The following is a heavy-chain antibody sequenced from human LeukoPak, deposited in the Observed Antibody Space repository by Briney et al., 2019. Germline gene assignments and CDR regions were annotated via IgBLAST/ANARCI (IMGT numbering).Heavy chain of an antibody. D-gene: IGHD1-26*01. CDR2: IYYTGST. J-gene: IGHJ4*01. CDR1: GGSIRSHY. Sequence: SETLSLTCSVSGGSIRSHYWNWIRQPPGKGLEWLGHIYYTGSTYYNPSLKSRVTISVDTSKNQFSLRLSSVTAADTAVYYCARERWEGGSFVMGFDYWGQEPWSPSPQ. V-gene: IGHV4-59*11. CDR3: ARERWEGGSFVMGFDY.